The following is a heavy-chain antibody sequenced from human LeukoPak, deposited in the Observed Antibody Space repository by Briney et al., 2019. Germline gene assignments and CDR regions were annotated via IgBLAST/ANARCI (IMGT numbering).Heavy chain of an antibody. CDR1: GGSISSYY. CDR3: ARHAVGGFGTIDY. V-gene: IGHV4-59*08. J-gene: IGHJ4*02. CDR2: IYYSGNT. D-gene: IGHD3-10*01. Sequence: SETLSLTCTVSGGSISSYYWTWIRQPPGEGLEWIGYIYYSGNTNYNPSLKSRVTISVDKSKNQFSLKPASVTAAATCVYYCARHAVGGFGTIDYWGQGTLVTVSS.